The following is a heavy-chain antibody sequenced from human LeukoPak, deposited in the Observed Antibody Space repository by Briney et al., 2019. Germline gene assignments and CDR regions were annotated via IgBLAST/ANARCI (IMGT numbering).Heavy chain of an antibody. CDR3: AGDGSSTFEF. CDR2: IYYTGKT. V-gene: IGHV4-59*01. Sequence: SETLSLTCTVSGGSISSYYWTWIRQPPGKGLEWIGYIYYTGKTNYNPSLKSRVTISIDTSRNQFSLKVTSVTAADTAVYYCAGDGSSTFEFWGQGALVTVSS. CDR1: GGSISSYY. J-gene: IGHJ4*02. D-gene: IGHD6-19*01.